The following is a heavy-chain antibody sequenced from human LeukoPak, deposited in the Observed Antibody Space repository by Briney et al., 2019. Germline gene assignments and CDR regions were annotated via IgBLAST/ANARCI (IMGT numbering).Heavy chain of an antibody. J-gene: IGHJ4*02. Sequence: SETLSLTCTVSGGSISSSSYYWGWIRQPPGKGLEWIGSIYYSGSTYYNPSLKSRVTISVDTSKNQFSLKLSSVTAADTAVYYCASATYYYDSSGSPLVYWGQGTLVTVSS. V-gene: IGHV4-39*07. CDR2: IYYSGST. CDR1: GGSISSSSYY. CDR3: ASATYYYDSSGSPLVY. D-gene: IGHD3-22*01.